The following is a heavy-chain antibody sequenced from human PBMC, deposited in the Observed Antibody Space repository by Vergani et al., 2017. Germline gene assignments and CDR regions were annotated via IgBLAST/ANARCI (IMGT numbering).Heavy chain of an antibody. Sequence: QLQLQESGPGLVKPSETLSLTCTVSGGSISSSSYYWGWIRQPPGKGLEWIGSIYYSGSTYYNPSLKSRVTISVDTSKNQFSLKLSSVTAADTAVYYCARVEMAAAAPAVDYWGQGTLVTVSS. J-gene: IGHJ4*02. CDR3: ARVEMAAAAPAVDY. V-gene: IGHV4-39*07. D-gene: IGHD6-13*01. CDR2: IYYSGST. CDR1: GGSISSSSYY.